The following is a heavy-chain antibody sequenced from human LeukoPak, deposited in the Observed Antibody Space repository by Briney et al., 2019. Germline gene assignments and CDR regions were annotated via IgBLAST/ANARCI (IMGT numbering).Heavy chain of an antibody. CDR2: INAGNGNT. J-gene: IGHJ4*02. Sequence: ASVKVSCKAFGYTFTSHAMHWVRQAPGQRLEWTGWINAGNGNTKYSQKFQRRVTITRDTSASTAYMELSSLRSEDTAVYYCARDPIPDDSNYYFDYWGQGTLVTVSS. CDR1: GYTFTSHA. CDR3: ARDPIPDDSNYYFDY. D-gene: IGHD4-11*01. V-gene: IGHV1-3*01.